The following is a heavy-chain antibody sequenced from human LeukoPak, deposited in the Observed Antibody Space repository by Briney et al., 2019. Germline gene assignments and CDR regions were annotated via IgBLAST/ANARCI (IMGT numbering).Heavy chain of an antibody. V-gene: IGHV4-34*01. CDR3: ARGTVRGVPVDFDY. CDR1: GGSFSGYY. J-gene: IGHJ4*02. CDR2: INHSGST. D-gene: IGHD3-10*01. Sequence: SETLSLTCAVYGGSFSGYYWSWIRQPPGKGLEWIGEINHSGSTNYNPSLKSRVTISVDTSKNQFSLKLSSVTAVDTAVYYCARGTVRGVPVDFDYWGQGTLVTVSS.